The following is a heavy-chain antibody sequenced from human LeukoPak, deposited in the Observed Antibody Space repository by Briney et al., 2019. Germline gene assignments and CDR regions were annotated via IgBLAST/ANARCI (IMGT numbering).Heavy chain of an antibody. Sequence: SETLSLTCAAYGGSFSGYYWSWIRQPPGKGLEWIGEINHSGSTNYNPSLKSRVTISVDTSKNQFSLKLSSVTAADTAVYYCARKMGVVVPAAIDWFDPWGQGTLVTVSS. D-gene: IGHD2-2*01. CDR1: GGSFSGYY. J-gene: IGHJ5*02. V-gene: IGHV4-34*01. CDR2: INHSGST. CDR3: ARKMGVVVPAAIDWFDP.